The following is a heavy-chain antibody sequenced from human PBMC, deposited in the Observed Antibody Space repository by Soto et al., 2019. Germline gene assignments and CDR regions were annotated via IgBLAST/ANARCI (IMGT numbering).Heavy chain of an antibody. J-gene: IGHJ6*02. CDR3: ARGGIVVVPAGMDV. D-gene: IGHD2-2*01. CDR1: VFIFSGYS. V-gene: IGHV3-48*01. Sequence: GGSLRLSCAASVFIFSGYSMNWVRQAPGKGLEWISYINSGSSSIYYSDSVKGRVTISRDNAKNSQFLQMNSLRAEDTAVYYCARGGIVVVPAGMDVWGQGTTVTVSS. CDR2: INSGSSSI.